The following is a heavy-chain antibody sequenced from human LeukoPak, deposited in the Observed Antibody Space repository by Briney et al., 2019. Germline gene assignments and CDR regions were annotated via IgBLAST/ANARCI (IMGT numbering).Heavy chain of an antibody. CDR1: GGSISSYY. V-gene: IGHV4-59*01. CDR2: IYYSGST. Sequence: SETLSLTCTVSGGSISSYYWSWIWQPPGKGLEWIGYIYYSGSTNYNPSLKSRVTISVDTSKNQFSLKLSSVTAADTAVYYCARSYYYYGMDVWGQGTTVTVSS. CDR3: ARSYYYYGMDV. J-gene: IGHJ6*02.